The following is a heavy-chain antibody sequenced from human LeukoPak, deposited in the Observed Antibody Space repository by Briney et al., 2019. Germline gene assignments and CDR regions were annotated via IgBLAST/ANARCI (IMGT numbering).Heavy chain of an antibody. J-gene: IGHJ4*02. CDR1: RFSLRSHA. D-gene: IGHD4-17*01. CDR3: ARDPSAVNTWYFDY. Sequence: GGSLRLSCAGTRFSLRSHAMHWVRQAPGKGLEWVAVISYDGSSKYYADSVKGRFTISRDNSKNTLYVQMNSLRAEDTAVYYCARDPSAVNTWYFDYWGQGTLVTVSS. CDR2: ISYDGSSK. V-gene: IGHV3-30-3*01.